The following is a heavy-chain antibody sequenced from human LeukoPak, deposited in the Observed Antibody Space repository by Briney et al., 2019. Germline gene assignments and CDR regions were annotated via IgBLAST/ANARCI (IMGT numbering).Heavy chain of an antibody. CDR3: ARSYARIDP. Sequence: NPSETLSLTCTVSGGSISSYYWSWIRPPPGKGLEWIGYIYYSGSTNYNPSLKSRVTISVDTSKNQFSLKLSSVTAADTAVYYCARSYARIDPWGQGTLVTVSS. J-gene: IGHJ5*02. CDR1: GGSISSYY. V-gene: IGHV4-59*01. CDR2: IYYSGST. D-gene: IGHD3-10*02.